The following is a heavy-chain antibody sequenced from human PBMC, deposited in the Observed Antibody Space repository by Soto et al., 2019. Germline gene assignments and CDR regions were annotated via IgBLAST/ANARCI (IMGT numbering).Heavy chain of an antibody. CDR2: ISAYNGNT. Sequence: ASAKVSCRASGYSFTSYGISWVRQAPGHGLEGLGWISAYNGNTNYAQKLQGRVTMTTDTSTSTAYMELRSLRSDDTAVYYCARDPANMGWFDPWGQGTLVTVSS. V-gene: IGHV1-18*04. J-gene: IGHJ5*02. CDR3: ARDPANMGWFDP. CDR1: GYSFTSYG. D-gene: IGHD3-10*01.